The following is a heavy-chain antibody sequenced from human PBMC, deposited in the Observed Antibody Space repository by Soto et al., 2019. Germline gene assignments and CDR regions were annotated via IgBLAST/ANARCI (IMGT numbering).Heavy chain of an antibody. CDR3: ASKPWNYPEYFEY. D-gene: IGHD1-7*01. CDR2: INAYNGDT. Sequence: ASVKVSCTASGYSFSSNRISWVRQAPGQGLEWMGWINAYNGDTNYAQNLQGRVIMTTDTSTSTAYMELRSLRSDDTAVYYCASKPWNYPEYFEYWGQGTLVTVSS. V-gene: IGHV1-18*01. CDR1: GYSFSSNR. J-gene: IGHJ4*02.